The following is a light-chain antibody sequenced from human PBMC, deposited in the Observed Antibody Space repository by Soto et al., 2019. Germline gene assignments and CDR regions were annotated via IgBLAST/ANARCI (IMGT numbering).Light chain of an antibody. J-gene: IGKJ3*01. CDR1: QSVLYTSNNKNY. CDR3: QHYYSTPFT. CDR2: WAS. Sequence: DIVMTQSPDSLAVSLGERATINCKSSQSVLYTSNNKNYLAWYQQKPGQPPKLLIYWASTRESGVPDRFSGSGSGTDLTLTISSLQAEDVAVYYCQHYYSTPFTFGPGTKVDIK. V-gene: IGKV4-1*01.